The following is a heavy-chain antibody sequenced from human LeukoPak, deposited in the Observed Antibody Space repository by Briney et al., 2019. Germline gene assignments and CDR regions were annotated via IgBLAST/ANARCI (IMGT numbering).Heavy chain of an antibody. V-gene: IGHV1-46*01. Sequence: ASVKVSRKASGYTFTSYYMHWVRQAPGQGLEWMGIINPSGGSTSYAQKFQGRVAMTRDTSTSTVYMELSSLRSEDTAVYYCARGEYYDSSGYGALNWFDPWGQGTLVTVSS. CDR1: GYTFTSYY. CDR2: INPSGGST. D-gene: IGHD3-22*01. CDR3: ARGEYYDSSGYGALNWFDP. J-gene: IGHJ5*02.